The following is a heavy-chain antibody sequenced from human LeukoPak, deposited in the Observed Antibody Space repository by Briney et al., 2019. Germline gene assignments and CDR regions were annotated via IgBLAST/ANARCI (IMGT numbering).Heavy chain of an antibody. CDR1: GGSISSGGYY. Sequence: TLSLTCTVSGGSISSGGYYWSWIRQHPGKGLEWIGYIYYSGSTYYNPSLKSRVTISVDTSKNQFSLKLSSVTAADTAVYYCARVPRGIVGFDYWGQGTLVTVSS. CDR2: IYYSGST. V-gene: IGHV4-31*03. CDR3: ARVPRGIVGFDY. D-gene: IGHD1-26*01. J-gene: IGHJ4*02.